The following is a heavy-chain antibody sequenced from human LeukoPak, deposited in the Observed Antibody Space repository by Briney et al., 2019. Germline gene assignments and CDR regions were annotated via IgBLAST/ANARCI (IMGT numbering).Heavy chain of an antibody. CDR3: ARDSSIWYRGAFDY. CDR1: GGSISSYY. D-gene: IGHD6-13*01. J-gene: IGHJ4*02. Sequence: SETLSLTCTVSGGSISSYYWSWIRQPPGKGLEWIGYINFSGTTKYNSSFKSRVTISVDKSKNQFSLKLSSVTAADTAVYYCARDSSIWYRGAFDYWGQGTLVTASS. CDR2: INFSGTT. V-gene: IGHV4-59*12.